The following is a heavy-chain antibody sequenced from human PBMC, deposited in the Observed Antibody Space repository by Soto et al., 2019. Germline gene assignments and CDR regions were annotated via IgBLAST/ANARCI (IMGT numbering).Heavy chain of an antibody. CDR1: GGSFSDYY. J-gene: IGHJ5*02. CDR3: ARGRRNMMVRVTVSAS. V-gene: IGHV4-34*01. CDR2: VDHSGGS. D-gene: IGHD3-10*01. Sequence: PSETMSLTCAVYGGSFSDYYWRRIVHHPSKVLEWIGEVDHSGGSNYNPSPKSRVTISVDTSKNQSSLKLTSVTAADTAVYFCARGRRNMMVRVTVSASWGQGTLVTVSS.